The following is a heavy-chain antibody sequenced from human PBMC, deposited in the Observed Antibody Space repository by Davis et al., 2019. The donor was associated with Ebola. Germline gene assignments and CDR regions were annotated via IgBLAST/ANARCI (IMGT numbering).Heavy chain of an antibody. Sequence: PGGSLRLSCASSGFTFSSYGMHWVRQAPGKGLEWVAVIWYDGSNKYYADSVKGRFTISRDNSKNTLYLQMNSLRAEDTAVYYCAKIAARGAFDIWGQGTMVTVSS. CDR3: AKIAARGAFDI. CDR2: IWYDGSNK. CDR1: GFTFSSYG. J-gene: IGHJ3*02. V-gene: IGHV3-30*02. D-gene: IGHD6-6*01.